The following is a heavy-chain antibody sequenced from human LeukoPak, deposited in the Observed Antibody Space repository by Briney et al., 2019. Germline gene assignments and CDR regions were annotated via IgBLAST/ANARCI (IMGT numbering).Heavy chain of an antibody. J-gene: IGHJ4*02. CDR1: GFTFNRNN. D-gene: IGHD6-19*01. CDR2: ISSTSITM. V-gene: IGHV3-48*01. CDR3: ARETILAVAGDF. Sequence: SGRSLRLSCAASGFTFNRNNTNWVRQAPGKGLEWVSYISSTSITMYYAHSVKGRFTISRDNAKNSLYLQMNSLRADDTAVYYCARETILAVAGDFWGQGTLVTVSS.